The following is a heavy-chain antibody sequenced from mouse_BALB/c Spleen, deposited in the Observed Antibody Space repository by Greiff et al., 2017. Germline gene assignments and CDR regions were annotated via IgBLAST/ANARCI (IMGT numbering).Heavy chain of an antibody. Sequence: EVKVEESGGGLVKPGGSLKLSCAASGFTFSSYTMSWVRQTPEKRLEWVATISSGGSYTYYPDSVKGRFTISRDNAKNTLYLQMSSLKSEDTAMYYCTRDGDYVFAYWGQGTLVTVSA. CDR3: TRDGDYVFAY. J-gene: IGHJ3*01. D-gene: IGHD2-13*01. V-gene: IGHV5-6-4*01. CDR2: ISSGGSYT. CDR1: GFTFSSYT.